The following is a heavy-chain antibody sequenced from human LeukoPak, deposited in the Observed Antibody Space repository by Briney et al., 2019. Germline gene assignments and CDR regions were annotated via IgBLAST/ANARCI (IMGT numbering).Heavy chain of an antibody. CDR3: ARGWWLHSKANWFDP. V-gene: IGHV4-31*03. Sequence: SQTLSLTCTVSGGSISSGGYYWSWIRQHPGKGLEWIGYIYYSGSTYYNPSLKSRVTISVDTSKNQFSLKLSSVTAADTAVYYCARGWWLHSKANWFDPWGQGTLVTVSS. CDR1: GGSISSGGYY. J-gene: IGHJ5*02. D-gene: IGHD2-21*01. CDR2: IYYSGST.